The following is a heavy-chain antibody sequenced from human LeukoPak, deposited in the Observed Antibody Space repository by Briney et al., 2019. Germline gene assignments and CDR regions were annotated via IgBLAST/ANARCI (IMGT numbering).Heavy chain of an antibody. CDR2: ISYDGSNK. CDR3: AKDQSSGWYYFDY. Sequence: SCKASGYTFTSYYMHWVRQAPGKGLEWVAVISYDGSNKYSADSVKGRFTISRDNSKNTLYLQMNSLRGEDSAVYYCAKDQSSGWYYFDYWGQGTLVTVSS. CDR1: GYTFTSYY. V-gene: IGHV3-30*18. D-gene: IGHD6-19*01. J-gene: IGHJ4*02.